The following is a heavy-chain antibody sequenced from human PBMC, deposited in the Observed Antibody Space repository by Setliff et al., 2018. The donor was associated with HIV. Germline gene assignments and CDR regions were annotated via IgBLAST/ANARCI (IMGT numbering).Heavy chain of an antibody. Sequence: SETLSLTCTVSGASVSNYYWSWIRQPPGKGLEWIGHIYYSGSTNYNPSLKSRVTISEDTSRNQFSLKLNSATAADTAVYYCARAFYYDRHWFDPWGQGTLVTVSS. CDR3: ARAFYYDRHWFDP. CDR1: GASVSNYY. D-gene: IGHD3-22*01. CDR2: IYYSGST. J-gene: IGHJ5*02. V-gene: IGHV4-59*02.